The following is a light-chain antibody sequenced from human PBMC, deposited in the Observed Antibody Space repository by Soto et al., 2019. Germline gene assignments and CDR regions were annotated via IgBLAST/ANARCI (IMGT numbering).Light chain of an antibody. V-gene: IGLV1-40*01. J-gene: IGLJ2*01. CDR2: GDT. Sequence: QSVLTQPPSVSGAPGQRVTISCTGSSSNIGAGYYVHWYQQLPGTAPKLLIYGDTNRPSGVPDRFSGSKSGTSASLAITGLQAEDEADYYCQSYDSSLSGSRFGGGTKLTVL. CDR3: QSYDSSLSGSR. CDR1: SSNIGAGYY.